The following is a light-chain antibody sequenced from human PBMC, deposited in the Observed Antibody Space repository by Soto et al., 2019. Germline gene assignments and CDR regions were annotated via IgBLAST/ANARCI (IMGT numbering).Light chain of an antibody. CDR1: SSDVGGFEY. CDR2: DVT. CDR3: GSITRSSTAV. Sequence: QSALSQPASVSGSPGQSITISCTGTSSDVGGFEYVSWYQHQPGKAPKLIIYDVTNRPSGVSNRFSGSKSGNTASLTSSGIQAEDEGDYYCGSITRSSTAVFGTGTKVTVL. J-gene: IGLJ1*01. V-gene: IGLV2-14*01.